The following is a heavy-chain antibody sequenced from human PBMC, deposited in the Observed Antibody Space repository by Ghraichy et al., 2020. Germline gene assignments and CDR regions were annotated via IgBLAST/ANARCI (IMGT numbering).Heavy chain of an antibody. CDR1: GGSFSGYY. D-gene: IGHD3-9*01. CDR2: SDQGGST. J-gene: IGHJ3*02. Sequence: SETLSLTCAVYGGSFSGYYWNWIRQPPGKGLEWIGESDQGGSTNYNPSLKTRVTISMDTSESQFSLRLTSVTAAATAVYYCARGRPNYDFLTGYYRGAFDIWGQGTLVTVSS. V-gene: IGHV4-34*01. CDR3: ARGRPNYDFLTGYYRGAFDI.